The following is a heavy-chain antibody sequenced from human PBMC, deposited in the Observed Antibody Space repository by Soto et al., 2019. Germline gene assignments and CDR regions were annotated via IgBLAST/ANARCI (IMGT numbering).Heavy chain of an antibody. J-gene: IGHJ4*02. CDR3: AKDRDGTGWYATDY. V-gene: IGHV3-9*01. Sequence: EVQLVESGGGLVQPGRSLRLSCAASGFTFDDYAMHWVRQAPGKGLEWVSGISWYSGSIGYADSVKGRFTISRDNAKNSLYLQMNSLRAEDTALYYCAKDRDGTGWYATDYGGQGTLVTVSS. CDR1: GFTFDDYA. D-gene: IGHD6-19*01. CDR2: ISWYSGSI.